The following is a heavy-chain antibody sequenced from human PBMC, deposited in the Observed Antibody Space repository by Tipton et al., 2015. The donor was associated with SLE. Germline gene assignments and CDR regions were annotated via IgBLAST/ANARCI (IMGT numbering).Heavy chain of an antibody. CDR1: GGSISSELHY. J-gene: IGHJ4*02. V-gene: IGHV4-61*01. CDR3: ARGAAYDSGGYVSGF. D-gene: IGHD3-22*01. Sequence: LRLSCTVSGGSISSELHYWSWIRQPPGKGLEWIGYFSYSGSPKYNPSLESRVTISVDTSKNQFSLKLSSVTAADTAVYYCARGAAYDSGGYVSGFWGQGTLVTVSS. CDR2: FSYSGSP.